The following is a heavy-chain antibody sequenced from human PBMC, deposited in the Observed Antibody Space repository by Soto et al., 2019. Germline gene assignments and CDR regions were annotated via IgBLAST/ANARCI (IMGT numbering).Heavy chain of an antibody. V-gene: IGHV3-48*01. CDR1: GFTFSSYS. CDR3: ARGPYYYDSSGSLGYFEL. J-gene: IGHJ2*01. CDR2: ISSSSSTI. Sequence: PGGSLRLSCAASGFTFSSYSMNWVRQAPGKGLEWVSYISSSSSTIYYADSVKGRFTISRDNAKNSLYLQMNSLRAEDTAVYYCARGPYYYDSSGSLGYFELWCRGALLTVSS. D-gene: IGHD3-22*01.